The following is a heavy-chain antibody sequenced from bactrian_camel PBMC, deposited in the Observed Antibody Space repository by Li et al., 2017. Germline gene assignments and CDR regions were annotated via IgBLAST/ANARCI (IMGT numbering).Heavy chain of an antibody. V-gene: IGHV3S57*01. CDR2: IGSYGTT. J-gene: IGHJ6*01. D-gene: IGHD3*01. Sequence: VQLVESGGGSVQAGGSLRLSCAASTGSRYCMGWFRQAPGKEREGVAVIGSYGTTTYADSVKGRFTISKDNAKNTLYLQMNSLKPEDSAMYYCAAKEGYCGSIETFHFAYWGQGTQVTVS. CDR3: AAKEGYCGSIETFHFAY. CDR1: TGSRYC.